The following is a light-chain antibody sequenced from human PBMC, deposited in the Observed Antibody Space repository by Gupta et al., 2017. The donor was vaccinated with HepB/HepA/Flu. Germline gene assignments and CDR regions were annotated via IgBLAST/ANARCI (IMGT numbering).Light chain of an antibody. V-gene: IGLV3-1*01. CDR2: QDS. J-gene: IGLJ3*02. Sequence: SYELTQPPSVPVSPGQTASITCAGDKLGHKYACWYQQKPGQSPVVVIYQDSKRPSGIPERFSGSNSGNTATLTISGTQAMDEADYYCQAWDSSTVVFGGGTKLTVL. CDR1: KLGHKY. CDR3: QAWDSSTVV.